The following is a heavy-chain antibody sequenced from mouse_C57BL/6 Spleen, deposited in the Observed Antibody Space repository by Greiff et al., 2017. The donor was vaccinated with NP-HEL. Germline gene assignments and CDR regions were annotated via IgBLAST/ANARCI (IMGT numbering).Heavy chain of an antibody. J-gene: IGHJ2*01. CDR1: GYTFTDYY. CDR2: INPYNGGT. Sequence: VQLQQSGPVLVKPGASVKMSCKASGYTFTDYYMNWVKQSHGKSLEWIGVINPYNGGTSYNQKFKGKATLTVDKSSSTAYMELNSLTSEDSAVYYCARRDYGSSYDYFDYWGQGTTLTVSS. D-gene: IGHD1-1*01. V-gene: IGHV1-19*01. CDR3: ARRDYGSSYDYFDY.